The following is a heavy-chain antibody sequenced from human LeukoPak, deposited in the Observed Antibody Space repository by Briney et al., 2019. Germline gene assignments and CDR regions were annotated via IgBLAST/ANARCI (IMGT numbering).Heavy chain of an antibody. D-gene: IGHD3-10*01. J-gene: IGHJ6*02. V-gene: IGHV5-10-1*01. Sequence: GESLKISCKGSGYSFTSYWNNWVRQMPGKGLEWMGRIDPSDSYTNYSPSFQGHVTISADKSISTAYLQWSTLKASDTAMYYCARLGFGDDYGMDVWGQGTTVTVSS. CDR1: GYSFTSYW. CDR2: IDPSDSYT. CDR3: ARLGFGDDYGMDV.